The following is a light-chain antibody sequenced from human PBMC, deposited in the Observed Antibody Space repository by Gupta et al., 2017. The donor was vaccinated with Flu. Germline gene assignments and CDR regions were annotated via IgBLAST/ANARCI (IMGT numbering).Light chain of an antibody. V-gene: IGKV3-15*01. CDR1: QSISSN. CDR2: DAS. Sequence: EIVLTQSPTTMSVSPGERVTLSCRASQSISSNLAWYQQKPGQSPRLLIYDASRRAAGVPPTISGSGSGTEFTLTSSRLQSEDFAVYYCQQYDNWPLFGPGTKVDIK. CDR3: QQYDNWPL. J-gene: IGKJ3*01.